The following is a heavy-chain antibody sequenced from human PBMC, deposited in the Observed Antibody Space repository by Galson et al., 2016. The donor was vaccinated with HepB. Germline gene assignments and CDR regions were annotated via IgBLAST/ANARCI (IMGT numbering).Heavy chain of an antibody. CDR3: AKPRESRMYYDILTGAPSDACDV. V-gene: IGHV4-31*03. Sequence: TLSLTCTVSGASISSGDYYWNWIRQHPGMGLEWIGYIYYNGKTYYNPSLKSRVTISVDTSKNQFSLTLSSVTAADTATYFCAKPRESRMYYDILTGAPSDACDVWGQGTVVAVSS. CDR1: GASISSGDYY. CDR2: IYYNGKT. D-gene: IGHD3-9*01. J-gene: IGHJ3*01.